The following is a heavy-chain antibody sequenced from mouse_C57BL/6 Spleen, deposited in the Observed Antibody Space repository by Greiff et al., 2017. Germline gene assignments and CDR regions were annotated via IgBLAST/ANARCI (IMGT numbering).Heavy chain of an antibody. J-gene: IGHJ2*01. CDR2: IYPGDGDT. D-gene: IGHD1-1*02. CDR1: GYAFSSSW. V-gene: IGHV1-82*01. Sequence: VKLMESGPELVKPGASVKISCKASGYAFSSSWMNWVKQRPGKGLEWIGRIYPGDGDTNYNGKFKGKATLTEDKSSSTAYMQLSSLTSEDSAVYFCARRGGFYYFDYWGQGTTLTVSS. CDR3: ARRGGFYYFDY.